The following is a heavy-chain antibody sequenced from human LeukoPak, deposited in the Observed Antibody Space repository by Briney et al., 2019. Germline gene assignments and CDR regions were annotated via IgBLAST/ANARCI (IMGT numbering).Heavy chain of an antibody. V-gene: IGHV3-11*01. CDR1: GFIVSDFY. CDR2: ISSSGDPI. J-gene: IGHJ4*02. CDR3: TREDYDGKRAIDY. Sequence: GGSLRLSCAASGFIVSDFYMNWIRQAPGKGLEWVSYISSSGDPIHYADSVKGRFTISRDNAKNSLFLQMDSLTVEDTAVYYCTREDYDGKRAIDYWGQGTLVTVSP. D-gene: IGHD3-10*01.